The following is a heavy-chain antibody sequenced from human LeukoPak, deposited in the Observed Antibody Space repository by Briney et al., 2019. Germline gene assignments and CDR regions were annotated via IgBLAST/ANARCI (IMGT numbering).Heavy chain of an antibody. CDR1: GFTFKTYA. D-gene: IGHD2-8*02. J-gene: IGHJ4*02. Sequence: PGGPLRLSCSASGFTFKTYAIHWVRQAPGKGLEYVSSIGTNGISTYYADSVTGRFTISRDNSKNSLYLQMSNLRAEDTAVYYCVKGQEVVYAPTFDYWGQGTLVTVSS. CDR2: IGTNGIST. CDR3: VKGQEVVYAPTFDY. V-gene: IGHV3-64D*09.